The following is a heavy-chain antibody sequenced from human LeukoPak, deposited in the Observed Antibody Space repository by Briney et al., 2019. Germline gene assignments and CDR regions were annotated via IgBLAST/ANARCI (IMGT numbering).Heavy chain of an antibody. J-gene: IGHJ5*02. CDR1: RGSIDITTYY. V-gene: IGHV4-39*07. CDR2: VYYTGGA. D-gene: IGHD3-3*01. CDR3: ARWYYDFWSGHENNWFDP. Sequence: SETLSLTSTDPRGSIDITTYYWGWIRQPPGKGLDWIGSVYYTGGAYYNPSLMSRVTISIDTSKNQFSLKLSSVTAADTAVYYCARWYYDFWSGHENNWFDPWGQGTLVTVSS.